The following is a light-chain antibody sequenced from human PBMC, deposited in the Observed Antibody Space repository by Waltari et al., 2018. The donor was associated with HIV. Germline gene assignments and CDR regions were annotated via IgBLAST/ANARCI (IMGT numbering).Light chain of an antibody. Sequence: QSALTQPASVSGSPGQSITISCTGTSSAVGGYNYVSWYQQHPGKAPKQMIYEDSKRPSGFPKRFSGSKSGNTAALTISGLQAEDEADYYCSSYTSSSAQVFGGGTKLTVL. CDR1: SSAVGGYNY. V-gene: IGLV2-14*01. CDR2: EDS. CDR3: SSYTSSSAQV. J-gene: IGLJ3*02.